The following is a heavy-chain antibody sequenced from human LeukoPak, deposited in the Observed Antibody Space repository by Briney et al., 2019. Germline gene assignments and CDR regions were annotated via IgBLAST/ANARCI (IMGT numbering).Heavy chain of an antibody. D-gene: IGHD6-19*01. Sequence: GGSLRLSCAATGSTLSNDDMSWVRQAPGKGLEWVSYISSSSSYTNYADSVRGRFTISRDNAKNTLYLQMNSLRAEDTAVYYCARGAVTVAGPAEYFQHWGQGTLVTVSS. V-gene: IGHV3-11*05. CDR3: ARGAVTVAGPAEYFQH. J-gene: IGHJ1*01. CDR1: GSTLSNDD. CDR2: ISSSSSYT.